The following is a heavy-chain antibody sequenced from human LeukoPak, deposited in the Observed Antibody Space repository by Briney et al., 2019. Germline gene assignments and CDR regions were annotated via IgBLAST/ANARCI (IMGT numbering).Heavy chain of an antibody. J-gene: IGHJ4*02. CDR3: ARARYCSSTSCFLDY. D-gene: IGHD2-2*01. CDR2: ISYDGSNK. CDR1: GFTFSSYA. Sequence: GRSLRLSCAASGFTFSSYAMHWVRQAPGKGLEWVAVISYDGSNKYYADSVKGRFTISRDNSKNTLYLQMNSLTAEDTALHYCARARYCSSTSCFLDYWGQGTLVTVSS. V-gene: IGHV3-30-3*01.